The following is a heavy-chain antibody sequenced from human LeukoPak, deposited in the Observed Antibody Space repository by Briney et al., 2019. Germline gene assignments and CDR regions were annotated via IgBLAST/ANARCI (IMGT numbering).Heavy chain of an antibody. V-gene: IGHV1-18*01. J-gene: IGHJ4*02. CDR3: ARTTARSSWSYYFDY. CDR2: ISAYNGNT. D-gene: IGHD6-13*01. Sequence: GASVKVSCKASGYTFTRYGISWVRQAPGQGLEWMGWISAYNGNTNYAQKLQGRVTMTTDTSTSTAYMELRSLRSDDTAVYYCARTTARSSWSYYFDYWGQGTLVTVSS. CDR1: GYTFTRYG.